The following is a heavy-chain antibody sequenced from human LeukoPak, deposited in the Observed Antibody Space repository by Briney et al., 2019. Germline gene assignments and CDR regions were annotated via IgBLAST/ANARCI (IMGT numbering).Heavy chain of an antibody. J-gene: IGHJ4*02. CDR1: GYSISSGYY. D-gene: IGHD3-22*01. Sequence: SETLSLTCTVSGYSISSGYYWGWTRQPPGKGREWIGSIYHSGSTYYNPSLKSRVTISVDTSKNQFSLKLSSVTAADTAVYYCARVNYYDSSGSEKFDYWGQGTLVTVSS. CDR3: ARVNYYDSSGSEKFDY. V-gene: IGHV4-38-2*02. CDR2: IYHSGST.